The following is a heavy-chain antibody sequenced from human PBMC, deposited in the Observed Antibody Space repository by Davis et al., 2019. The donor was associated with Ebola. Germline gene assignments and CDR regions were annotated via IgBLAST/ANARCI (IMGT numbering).Heavy chain of an antibody. J-gene: IGHJ2*01. D-gene: IGHD1-26*01. CDR2: ISGSGGST. CDR1: GFTFSSYA. V-gene: IGHV3-23*01. CDR3: AKGSFVGGYLDL. Sequence: GESLKIPCAASGFTFSSYALSWVRQAPGKGLEWVSAISGSGGSTYYADSVKGRFTISRDNSKNTLYLQISSLRAEDTAVYYCAKGSFVGGYLDLWGRGTLVTVSS.